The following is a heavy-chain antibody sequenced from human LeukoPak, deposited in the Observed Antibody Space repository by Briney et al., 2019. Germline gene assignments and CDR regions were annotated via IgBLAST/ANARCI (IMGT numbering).Heavy chain of an antibody. D-gene: IGHD3-10*01. CDR2: ISSSSSYI. CDR3: ARDLYYGSGSSYPYYFDY. V-gene: IGHV3-21*01. CDR1: GFTFSSYS. J-gene: IGHJ4*02. Sequence: PGGSLRLSCAASGFTFSSYSMNWVRQAPGKGLEWVSSISSSSSYIYYADSVKGRSTISRDNAKNSLYLQMNSLRAEDTAVYYCARDLYYGSGSSYPYYFDYWGQGTLVTVSS.